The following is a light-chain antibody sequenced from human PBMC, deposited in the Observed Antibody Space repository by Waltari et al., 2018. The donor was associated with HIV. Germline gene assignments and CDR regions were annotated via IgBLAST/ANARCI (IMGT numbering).Light chain of an antibody. CDR1: SSNIENDN. J-gene: IGLJ1*01. Sequence: QSVLTQPPSASGTPGQRVTISCSGSSSNIENDNVYWYQQLTGAAPGLLIYKDTQRPSGVPDRFTGSKSGTSASLAISGLRSEDEADYYCVGWDSRLSGYVFGTGPKVTVL. V-gene: IGLV1-47*01. CDR2: KDT. CDR3: VGWDSRLSGYV.